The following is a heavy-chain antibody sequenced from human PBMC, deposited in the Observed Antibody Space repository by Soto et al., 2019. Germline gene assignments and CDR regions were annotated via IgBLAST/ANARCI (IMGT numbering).Heavy chain of an antibody. Sequence: GGSLRLSCAASGFTVSSNYMSWVRQAPGKGLEWVSVIYSGGSTYYADSGKGGFTISRDNSKNTLYLQMNSLRAEDTAVYYCARGTGEGSGRHWFDPWGQGTLVTVSS. CDR2: IYSGGST. CDR3: ARGTGEGSGRHWFDP. V-gene: IGHV3-66*01. D-gene: IGHD6-19*01. CDR1: GFTVSSNY. J-gene: IGHJ5*02.